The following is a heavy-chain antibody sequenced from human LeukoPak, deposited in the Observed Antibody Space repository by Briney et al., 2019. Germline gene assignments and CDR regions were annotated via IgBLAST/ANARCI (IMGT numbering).Heavy chain of an antibody. CDR1: GYTSTGYY. V-gene: IGHV1-2*06. CDR2: INPNSGGT. Sequence: ASVKVSCKASGYTSTGYYMHWVRQAPGQGLEWMGRINPNSGGTNYAQKFQGRVTMTRDTSISTAYMELSRLRSDDTAVYYCARDQYYYDSSGFSDAFDIWGQGTMVTVSS. J-gene: IGHJ3*02. CDR3: ARDQYYYDSSGFSDAFDI. D-gene: IGHD3-22*01.